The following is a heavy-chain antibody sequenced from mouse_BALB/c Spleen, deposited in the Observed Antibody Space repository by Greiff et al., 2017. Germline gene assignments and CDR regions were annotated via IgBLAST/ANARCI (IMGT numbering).Heavy chain of an antibody. CDR2: ISYDGSN. J-gene: IGHJ4*01. CDR3: AIYYDAAYYAMDY. Sequence: EVQVVESGPGLVKPSQSLSLTCSVTGYSITSGYYWNWIRQFPGNKLEWMGYISYDGSNNYNPSLKNRISITRDTSKNQFFLKLNSVTTEDTATYYCAIYYDAAYYAMDYWGQGTSVTVSS. CDR1: GYSITSGYY. V-gene: IGHV3-6*02. D-gene: IGHD2-4*01.